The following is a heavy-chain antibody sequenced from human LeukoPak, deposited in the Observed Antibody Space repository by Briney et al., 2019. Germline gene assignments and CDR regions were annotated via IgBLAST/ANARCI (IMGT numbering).Heavy chain of an antibody. D-gene: IGHD3-9*01. CDR2: ISSSGSTI. J-gene: IGHJ4*02. CDR3: ARHDISGIYFDY. V-gene: IGHV3-11*01. CDR1: GFTFSDYY. Sequence: GGSLRLSCAASGFTFSDYYMSWIRQAPGKGLEWVSYISSSGSTIYYADSVKGRFTISRDNAKNSLYLQMSSLRAEDTAVYYCARHDISGIYFDYWGQGTLVTVSS.